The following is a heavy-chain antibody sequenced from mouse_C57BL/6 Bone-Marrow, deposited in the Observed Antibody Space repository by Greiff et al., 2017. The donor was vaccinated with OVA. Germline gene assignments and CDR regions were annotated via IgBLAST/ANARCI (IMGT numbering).Heavy chain of an antibody. V-gene: IGHV1-52*01. CDR3: ARGTTVVATYPKDFDV. D-gene: IGHD1-1*01. Sequence: QVQLQQSGAELVRPGSSVKLSCKASGYTFTSYWMHWVKQRPIQGLEWIGNIDPSDSETHYNQKFKDKATLTVDKSSSTAYMQLSSLTSEDSAVYYCARGTTVVATYPKDFDVWGTGTTVTVSS. CDR1: GYTFTSYW. CDR2: IDPSDSET. J-gene: IGHJ1*03.